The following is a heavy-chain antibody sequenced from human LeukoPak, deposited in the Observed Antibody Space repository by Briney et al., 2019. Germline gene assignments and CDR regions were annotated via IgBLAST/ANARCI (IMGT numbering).Heavy chain of an antibody. CDR2: IYYTGST. CDR1: VDSISRYY. Sequence: SETLSLTCTVSVDSISRYYWRWIRQPPGKGLEWIGYIYYTGSTNYNPPFKSRVTISVDTSKNQFSLKLSSVTAADTAVYYCAARRAYYFDYWGQGTLVTVSS. CDR3: AARRAYYFDY. V-gene: IGHV4-59*01. J-gene: IGHJ4*02.